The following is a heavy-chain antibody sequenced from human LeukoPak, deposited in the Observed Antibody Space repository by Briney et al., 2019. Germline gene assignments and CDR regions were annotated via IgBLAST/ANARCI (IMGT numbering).Heavy chain of an antibody. D-gene: IGHD3-3*01. CDR1: GFTFSSYS. Sequence: KPGGSLRLSCAASGFTFSSYSMNWVRQAPGKGLEWVSSISSSSSYIYYADSVKGRFTISRDNAKNSLYLQMNSLRAEDTAVYYCARDGILRFLEWLPASYFDYWGQGTLVTVSS. J-gene: IGHJ4*02. CDR3: ARDGILRFLEWLPASYFDY. CDR2: ISSSSSYI. V-gene: IGHV3-21*01.